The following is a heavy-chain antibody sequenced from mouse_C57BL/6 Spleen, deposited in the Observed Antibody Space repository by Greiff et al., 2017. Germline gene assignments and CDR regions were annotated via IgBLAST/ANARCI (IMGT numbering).Heavy chain of an antibody. CDR3: ARAGVYYYGFDY. V-gene: IGHV1-4*01. J-gene: IGHJ2*01. CDR1: GYTFTSYT. D-gene: IGHD1-1*01. Sequence: LVESGAELARPGASVKMSCKASGYTFTSYTMHWVKQRPGQGLEWIGYINPSSGYTKYNQKFKDKATLTADKSSSTAYMQLSSLTSEDSAVYYCARAGVYYYGFDYWGQGTTLTVSS. CDR2: INPSSGYT.